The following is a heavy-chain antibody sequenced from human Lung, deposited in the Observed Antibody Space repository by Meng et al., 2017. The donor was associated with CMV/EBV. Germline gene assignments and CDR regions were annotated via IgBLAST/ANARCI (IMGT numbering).Heavy chain of an antibody. CDR1: AGTXSKYA. V-gene: IGHV1-69*06. CDR3: AGALVRTVTTYYYYLYGLDV. D-gene: IGHD3-10*01. J-gene: IGHJ6*02. CDR2: IIPMIDKA. Sequence: FXYASAGTXSKYAFSWVRQAPGQGLEWMGGIIPMIDKAHYEQKFEGVVTITADKSTSTAYMELSSLKSDDTAVYYCAGALVRTVTTYYYYLYGLDVWXQGTXVTVSS.